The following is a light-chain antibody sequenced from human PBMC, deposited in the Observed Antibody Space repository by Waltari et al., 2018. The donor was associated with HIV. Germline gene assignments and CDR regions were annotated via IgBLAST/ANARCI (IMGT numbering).Light chain of an antibody. CDR3: QSFDSSLNAYV. CDR2: ATS. Sequence: QSVLTQPPSVSAAPGPWSILSCTGSSSNIGAPFTVHRYQLRPGTAPKLLIYATSNRPSGVPDRFSGSKSGTSASLAITGLQAEDEAEYYCQSFDSSLNAYVFGPGTTVVVL. CDR1: SSNIGAPFT. J-gene: IGLJ1*01. V-gene: IGLV1-40*02.